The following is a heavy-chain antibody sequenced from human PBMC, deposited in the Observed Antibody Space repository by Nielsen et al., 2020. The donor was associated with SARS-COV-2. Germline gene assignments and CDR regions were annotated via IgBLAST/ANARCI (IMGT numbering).Heavy chain of an antibody. CDR1: GFTFSSYS. V-gene: IGHV3-48*01. CDR2: ISSSSSTI. D-gene: IGHD3-3*01. Sequence: GESLKISCAASGFTFSSYSMNWVRQAPGKGLEWVSHISSSSSTIYYADSVKGRFTISRDNAKNSLYLQMNSLRAEDTAVYYCARSLGYDFWSGPGYWGQGTLVTVSS. CDR3: ARSLGYDFWSGPGY. J-gene: IGHJ4*02.